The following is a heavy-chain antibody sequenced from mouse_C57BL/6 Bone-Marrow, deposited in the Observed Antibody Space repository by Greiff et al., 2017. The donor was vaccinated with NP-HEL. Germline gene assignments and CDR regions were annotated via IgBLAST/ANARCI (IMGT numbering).Heavy chain of an antibody. Sequence: VQLQQSGPELVKPGASVKISCKASGYTFTDYYMNWVKQSHGKSLEWIGDINPNNGGTSYNQKFKGKATLTVDKSSSTAYMELRSLTSEDSAVYYCARVITTGDYFDYWGQGTTLTVSS. J-gene: IGHJ2*01. CDR2: INPNNGGT. D-gene: IGHD1-1*01. V-gene: IGHV1-26*01. CDR3: ARVITTGDYFDY. CDR1: GYTFTDYY.